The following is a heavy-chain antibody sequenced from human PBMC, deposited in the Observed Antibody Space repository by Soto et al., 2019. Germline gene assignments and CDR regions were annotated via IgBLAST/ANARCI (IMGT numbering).Heavy chain of an antibody. CDR2: ISGSGGST. Sequence: HPGGSLRLSCAGSGFTFSNYAMSWVRQAPGKGLAWVSAISGSGGSTYYADSVKGRLTISRDNSKNTLYLQMNSLRAEDTALYYCAKVPVGATGRFDYWGQGTLVTVSS. V-gene: IGHV3-23*01. CDR3: AKVPVGATGRFDY. J-gene: IGHJ4*02. D-gene: IGHD1-26*01. CDR1: GFTFSNYA.